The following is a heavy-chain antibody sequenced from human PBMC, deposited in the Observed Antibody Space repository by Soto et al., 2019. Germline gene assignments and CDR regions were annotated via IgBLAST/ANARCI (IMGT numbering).Heavy chain of an antibody. V-gene: IGHV4-4*02. CDR3: ARTSYYDSTGYYNMDV. CDR2: IHHSEST. D-gene: IGHD3-22*01. CDR1: GGSISSNNW. Sequence: QVQLQESGPGLVKPSGTLSLTCAISGGSISSNNWWTWVRQSPGKGLEWIGEIHHSESTNYNPSLSIRATISVXXXNXXLSLKLPSVTAAATADDYCARTSYYDSTGYYNMDVWGQGTTVTVSS. J-gene: IGHJ6*02.